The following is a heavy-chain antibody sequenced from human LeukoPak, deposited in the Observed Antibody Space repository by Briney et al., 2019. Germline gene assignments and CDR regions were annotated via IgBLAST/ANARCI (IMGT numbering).Heavy chain of an antibody. Sequence: GGSLRLSCAASGFTFDDYGMSWVRQAPGKGLEWVSGINWNGGSTGYADSVKGRFTISRDNAKNSLYLHMNSLRAEDTAVYYCARVHHSSSWGTDDCWGQGTLVTVSS. CDR1: GFTFDDYG. D-gene: IGHD6-13*01. CDR3: ARVHHSSSWGTDDC. CDR2: INWNGGST. J-gene: IGHJ4*02. V-gene: IGHV3-20*04.